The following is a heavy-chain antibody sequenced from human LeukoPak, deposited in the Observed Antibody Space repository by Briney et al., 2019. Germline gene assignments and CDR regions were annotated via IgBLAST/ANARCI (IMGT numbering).Heavy chain of an antibody. CDR1: GFTFSSYG. J-gene: IGHJ4*02. Sequence: PGGSLRLSCAASGFTFSSYGMHWVRQAPGKGLEWVAVISYDGSNKYHAGSVKGRFSISRDNSKNTLYLQMNTLRGEDTAVYYCARETPEYDWGQGTLVTVSS. CDR3: ARETPEYD. D-gene: IGHD1-14*01. V-gene: IGHV3-30*03. CDR2: ISYDGSNK.